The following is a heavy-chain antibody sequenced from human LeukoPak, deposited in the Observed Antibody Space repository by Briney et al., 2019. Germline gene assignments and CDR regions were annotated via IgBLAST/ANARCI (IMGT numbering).Heavy chain of an antibody. CDR3: ARDNSVEDTAWWFDP. D-gene: IGHD4-23*01. CDR2: IYHTGST. CDR1: GYSISSGYY. Sequence: SETLSLACTVSGYSISSGYYWGWIRQPPGKGLEWIGSIYHTGSTYYNPSLRSRVTISVDTSKNQFSLKLSSVTAADTAVYYCARDNSVEDTAWWFDPWGQGTLVTVSS. J-gene: IGHJ5*02. V-gene: IGHV4-38-2*02.